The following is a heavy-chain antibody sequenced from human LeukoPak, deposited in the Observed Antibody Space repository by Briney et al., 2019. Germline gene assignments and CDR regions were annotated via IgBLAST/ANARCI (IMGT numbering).Heavy chain of an antibody. J-gene: IGHJ5*02. CDR1: GGSLSGYY. CDR2: INHSGST. Sequence: SETLSLTCAVYGGSLSGYYWSWIRQPPGKGLEWIGEINHSGSTNSNPSLKSRVTISVDASKNQFSLKLSSVTAADTAVYYCARSGLWFGESDPNWFDPWGQRTLVTVSS. CDR3: ARSGLWFGESDPNWFDP. V-gene: IGHV4-34*01. D-gene: IGHD3-10*01.